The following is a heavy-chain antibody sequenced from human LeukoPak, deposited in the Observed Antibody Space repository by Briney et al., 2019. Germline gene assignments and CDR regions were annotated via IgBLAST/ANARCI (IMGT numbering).Heavy chain of an antibody. CDR2: ISGSGGST. V-gene: IGHV3-23*01. CDR1: GFTFSSYA. J-gene: IGHJ4*02. Sequence: GGSLRLSCAASGFTFSSYAMSWVRQAPGKGLEWVSAISGSGGSTYYADSVKGRFTISRDNSKNTPYLQMNSLRAEDTAVYYCAKVGARDIVVVPAAILYYFDYWGQGTLVTVSS. CDR3: AKVGARDIVVVPAAILYYFDY. D-gene: IGHD2-2*01.